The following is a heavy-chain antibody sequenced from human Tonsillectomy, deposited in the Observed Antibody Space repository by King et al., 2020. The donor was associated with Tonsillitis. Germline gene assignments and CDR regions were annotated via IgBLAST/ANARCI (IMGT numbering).Heavy chain of an antibody. CDR3: ARDLMIDTYYLYYFMDV. Sequence: VQLVESGGGLVKPGGSLRLSWAASGFTFSLYSMNWVRQAPGKGLEWVSSITSSSSYIYYADSVKGRFTISRDNAKNSLYLQMNSLRAEDTAVYYCARDLMIDTYYLYYFMDVWGTGTTVTVSS. J-gene: IGHJ6*03. V-gene: IGHV3-21*01. CDR1: GFTFSLYS. CDR2: ITSSSSYI. D-gene: IGHD3-16*01.